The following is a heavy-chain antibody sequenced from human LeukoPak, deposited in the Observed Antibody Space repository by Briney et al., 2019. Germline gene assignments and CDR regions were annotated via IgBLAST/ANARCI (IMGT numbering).Heavy chain of an antibody. Sequence: GASVKVSCKASGYTFTSYYMHWVRQAPGQGLEWMGIINPSGGSTSYAQKFQGRVTMTRDTSTSTVYMELSNLRSEDTAVYYCARDFRQRLLLSSGTYWGQGTLVTVSS. CDR2: INPSGGST. J-gene: IGHJ4*02. CDR1: GYTFTSYY. D-gene: IGHD3-22*01. V-gene: IGHV1-46*01. CDR3: ARDFRQRLLLSSGTY.